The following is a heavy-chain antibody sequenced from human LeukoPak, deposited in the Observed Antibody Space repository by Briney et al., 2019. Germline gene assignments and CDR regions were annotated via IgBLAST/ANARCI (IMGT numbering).Heavy chain of an antibody. J-gene: IGHJ5*02. CDR1: GGSISSYY. V-gene: IGHV4-4*07. Sequence: SETLSLTCTVSGGSISSYYWSWIRQPAGKGLEWIGRIYTSGSTNYNPSLKSRLTISVDTSKNQFSLKLSSVTAADTAVYYCARDGAAAGIITIGFDPWGQGTLVTVSS. D-gene: IGHD6-13*01. CDR2: IYTSGST. CDR3: ARDGAAAGIITIGFDP.